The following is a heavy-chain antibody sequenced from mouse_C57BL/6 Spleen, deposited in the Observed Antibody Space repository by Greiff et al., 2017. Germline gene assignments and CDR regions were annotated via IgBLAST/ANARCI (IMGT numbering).Heavy chain of an antibody. CDR3: AREDYGRGFDY. CDR1: GYTFTSYW. CDR2: IHPNSGST. D-gene: IGHD1-1*01. Sequence: VQLQQPGAELVKPGASVKLSCKASGYTFTSYWMPGVKQRPGQGLEWIGMIHPNSGSTNYNEKFKGKATLTVDKSSSTAYMQLSSLTSEDSAVYYCAREDYGRGFDYWGQGTTLTVSS. V-gene: IGHV1-64*01. J-gene: IGHJ2*01.